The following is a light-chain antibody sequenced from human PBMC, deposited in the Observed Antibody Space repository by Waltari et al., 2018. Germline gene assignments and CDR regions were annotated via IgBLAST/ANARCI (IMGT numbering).Light chain of an antibody. J-gene: IGLJ1*01. CDR1: SSDVVGYNF. CDR3: SSYTSTSSYV. V-gene: IGLV2-14*01. CDR2: DVT. Sequence: QSALTQPASVSGSPGQSITISCTGTSSDVVGYNFVSWYQQHPGKAPKLIIYDVTERPSGVSHRFSGSKSGNTASLTISGLQAEDEADYYCSSYTSTSSYVFGAETKVTVL.